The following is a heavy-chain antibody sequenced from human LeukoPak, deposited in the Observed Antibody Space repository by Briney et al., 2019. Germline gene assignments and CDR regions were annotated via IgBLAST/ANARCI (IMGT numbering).Heavy chain of an antibody. D-gene: IGHD3-10*01. V-gene: IGHV3-30*19. Sequence: GRSLRLSCAASGFTFSRYGMHWVRQAPGKGLEWVAVISYDGSNKYYADSVKGRFTISRDNSKNTLYLQMNSLRAEDTAVYYCARDYLLWFGEISNWFDPWGQGTLVTVSS. J-gene: IGHJ5*02. CDR3: ARDYLLWFGEISNWFDP. CDR1: GFTFSRYG. CDR2: ISYDGSNK.